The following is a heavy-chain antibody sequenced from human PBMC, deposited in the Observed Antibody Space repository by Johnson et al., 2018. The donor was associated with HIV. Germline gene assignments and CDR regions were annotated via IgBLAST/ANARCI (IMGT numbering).Heavy chain of an antibody. J-gene: IGHJ3*02. CDR3: ARDVLGDGTYPPDAFDI. V-gene: IGHV3-53*01. D-gene: IGHD2-8*02. CDR1: GFTVSSNY. Sequence: VQLVESGGGVVQPGGSLRLSCAASGFTVSSNYMSWVRQAPGKGLEWVSVIYSGGSTYYADSVKGRFTISRDSSKNTLYLQVHSLRVEDTAVYYCARDVLGDGTYPPDAFDIWGQGTMVTVSS. CDR2: IYSGGST.